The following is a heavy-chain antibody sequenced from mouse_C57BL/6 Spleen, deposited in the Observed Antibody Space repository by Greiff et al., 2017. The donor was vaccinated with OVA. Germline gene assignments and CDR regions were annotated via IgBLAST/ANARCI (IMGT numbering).Heavy chain of an antibody. Sequence: VQLQQSGAELVRPGSSVKMSCKASGYTFTSYGITWVKQRPGQGLEWIGNIYIGSGYTEYTEKFKGKATLTSDTSSSTDYMQLSSLTSEDSAIEFCARRDIGGDFDVWGKGTTVTVSS. CDR1: GYTFTSYG. J-gene: IGHJ1*03. CDR2: IYIGSGYT. CDR3: ARRDIGGDFDV. V-gene: IGHV1-58*01.